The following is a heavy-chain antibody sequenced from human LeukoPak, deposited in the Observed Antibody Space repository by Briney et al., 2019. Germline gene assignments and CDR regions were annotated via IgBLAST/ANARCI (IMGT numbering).Heavy chain of an antibody. Sequence: VASVKVSCKASGGTFSSYAISWVRQAPGQGLEWMGIINPSGGSTSYAQKFQGRVTMTRDTSTSTVYMELSSLRSEDTAVYYCARDYYYDSSSRGGDWGQGTLVTVSS. J-gene: IGHJ4*02. V-gene: IGHV1-46*01. D-gene: IGHD3-22*01. CDR2: INPSGGST. CDR3: ARDYYYDSSSRGGD. CDR1: GGTFSSYA.